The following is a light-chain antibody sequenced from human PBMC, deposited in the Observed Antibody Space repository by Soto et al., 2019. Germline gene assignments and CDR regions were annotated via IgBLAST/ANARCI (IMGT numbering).Light chain of an antibody. J-gene: IGKJ4*01. V-gene: IGKV3-11*01. CDR1: QSVSSY. CDR3: QQRSNWPSALT. Sequence: EIVLTQSPATLSLSPGERATLSCRASQSVSSYLAWYQQKPGQAPRLLIYDASNRATGIPARFSGSGSGTDFTLTISSLEPEDCAVYYSQQRSNWPSALTFGGGTKGDIK. CDR2: DAS.